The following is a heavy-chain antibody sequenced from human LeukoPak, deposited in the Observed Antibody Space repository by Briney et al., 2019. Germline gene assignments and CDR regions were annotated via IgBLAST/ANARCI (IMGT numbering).Heavy chain of an antibody. CDR2: ISGSGGST. Sequence: GGSLRLSCAASGFTFDDYTMHWVRQAPGKGLEWVSAISGSGGSTYYADSVKGRFTISRDNSKNTLYLQMNSLRAEDTAVYYCAKYGDTAMETGDWGQGTLVTVSS. CDR1: GFTFDDYT. CDR3: AKYGDTAMETGD. D-gene: IGHD5-18*01. J-gene: IGHJ4*02. V-gene: IGHV3-23*01.